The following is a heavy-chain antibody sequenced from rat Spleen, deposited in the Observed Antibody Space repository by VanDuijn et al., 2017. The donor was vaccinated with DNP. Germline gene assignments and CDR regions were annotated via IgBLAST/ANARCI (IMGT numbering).Heavy chain of an antibody. CDR3: ARHKNWYFDF. Sequence: QVQLKESGPGLVQPSQTLSLTCTVSGFSLTSNGVGWIRQPLGKGLEWMGTIWAAETTHYNSAVQSRLSISRDTSKRQVFLKMNSLQPEDTGTYYCARHKNWYFDFWGPGTMVTVSS. V-gene: IGHV2-72*01. CDR2: IWAAETT. J-gene: IGHJ1*01. CDR1: GFSLTSNG.